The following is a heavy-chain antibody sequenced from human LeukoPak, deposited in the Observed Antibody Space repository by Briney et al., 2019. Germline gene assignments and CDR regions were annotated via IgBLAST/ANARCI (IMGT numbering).Heavy chain of an antibody. Sequence: GASVKVSCKASGYTFTGYYMHWVRQAPGQGLEWMGWINPNSGGTNYAQKFQGRVTMTRDTSISTAYMELSRLGSDDTAVYYCARDSEKGYSSFPLDYWGQGTLVTVSS. CDR1: GYTFTGYY. D-gene: IGHD6-13*01. J-gene: IGHJ4*02. CDR3: ARDSEKGYSSFPLDY. V-gene: IGHV1-2*02. CDR2: INPNSGGT.